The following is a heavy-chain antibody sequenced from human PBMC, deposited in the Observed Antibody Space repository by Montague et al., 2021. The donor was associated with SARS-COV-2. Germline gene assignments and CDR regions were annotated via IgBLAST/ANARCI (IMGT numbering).Heavy chain of an antibody. J-gene: IGHJ6*02. V-gene: IGHV3-23*01. CDR1: GFSFSSFA. CDR2: VGGSGSNK. D-gene: IGHD6-6*01. Sequence: SLRLSCSASGFSFSSFAMTWVRQAAGEGLEWVSTVGGSGSNKYYRDSVKGRFIISRDNSKNTLFLQMNSLRAEDTAVYFCAKEGSISSEYYGMDVWGQGTTVSVSS. CDR3: AKEGSISSEYYGMDV.